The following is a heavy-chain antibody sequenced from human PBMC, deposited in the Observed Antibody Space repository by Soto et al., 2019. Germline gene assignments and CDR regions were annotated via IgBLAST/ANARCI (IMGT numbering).Heavy chain of an antibody. J-gene: IGHJ5*02. CDR2: IFYSGST. D-gene: IGHD3-10*01. Sequence: SETLSLTCTVSGGSISSYYWSWIRQPPGKGLEWFGYIFYSGSTNYNPSLKSRVTLSVSTSKNQFSLKLSSVTAADTAVYYCASHYGSGIHTSGWFDPWGQGTLVTVSS. V-gene: IGHV4-59*08. CDR1: GGSISSYY. CDR3: ASHYGSGIHTSGWFDP.